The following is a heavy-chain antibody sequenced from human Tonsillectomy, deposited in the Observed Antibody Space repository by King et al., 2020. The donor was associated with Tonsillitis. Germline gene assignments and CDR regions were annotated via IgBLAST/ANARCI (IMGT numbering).Heavy chain of an antibody. CDR2: IYYGGSH. CDR3: ARDLYSGSFDY. V-gene: IGHV4-59*01. Sequence: QLQESGPGLVKPSETLSLTCTVSGGSISSYYWSWIRHPPGEGLEWIGYIYYGGSHNYNPSLKRRVTISVDTSKNQFSLSLSPVTAADTAVYYCARDLYSGSFDYWGQGTLVTVSS. J-gene: IGHJ4*02. D-gene: IGHD1-26*01. CDR1: GGSISSYY.